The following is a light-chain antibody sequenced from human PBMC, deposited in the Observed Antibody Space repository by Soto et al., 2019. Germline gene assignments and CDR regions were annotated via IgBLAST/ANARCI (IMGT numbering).Light chain of an antibody. CDR2: KTS. J-gene: IGKJ1*01. CDR1: QSLDSW. CDR3: QQYHSVST. Sequence: DIQMTQSPSTLSASVEDRVTITCRASQSLDSWLAWYQQKPGKPPKLLIYKTSILEFGVPSRFSGSGSGTLFTLTISSLQPDDFATYYCQQYHSVSTFGQGTKVEIK. V-gene: IGKV1-5*03.